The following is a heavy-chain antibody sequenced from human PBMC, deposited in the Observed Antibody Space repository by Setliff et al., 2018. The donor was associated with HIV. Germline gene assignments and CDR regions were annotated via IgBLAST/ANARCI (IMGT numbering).Heavy chain of an antibody. CDR3: ARGTAPRPASVLEFLEWLFPNWFDP. V-gene: IGHV1-8*02. CDR1: GYNFTDYD. D-gene: IGHD3-3*02. CDR2: MNPNNGNT. J-gene: IGHJ5*02. Sequence: ASVKVSCKASGYNFTDYDINWVRQATGQGLEWMGWMNPNNGNTGYAEKFQGRVTMTRDNSISTAYMELSSLRSDDTAVYYCARGTAPRPASVLEFLEWLFPNWFDPWGQGTLVTVSS.